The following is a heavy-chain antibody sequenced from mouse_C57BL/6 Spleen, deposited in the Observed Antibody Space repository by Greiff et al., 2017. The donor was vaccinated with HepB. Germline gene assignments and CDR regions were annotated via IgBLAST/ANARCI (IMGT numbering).Heavy chain of an antibody. D-gene: IGHD1-1*01. V-gene: IGHV1-5*01. Sequence: VQVVESGTVLARPGASVKMSCKTSGYTFTSYWMHWVKQRPGQGLEWIGAIYPGNSDTSYNQKVKGKAKLTAVTSASTAYMELSSLTNEDSAVYYCTREPGSNYFDDWGQGTTLTVSS. CDR2: IYPGNSDT. J-gene: IGHJ2*01. CDR3: TREPGSNYFDD. CDR1: GYTFTSYW.